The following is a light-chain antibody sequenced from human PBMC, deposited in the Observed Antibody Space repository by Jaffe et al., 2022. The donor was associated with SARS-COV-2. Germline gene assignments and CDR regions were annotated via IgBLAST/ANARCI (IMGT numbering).Light chain of an antibody. CDR3: QQYDNFPRT. Sequence: DIQMTQSPSSLSASAGDRVTITCQASQDINKYLNWYQQKPGKAPKLLIYDASNLETGVPSRFSGSGSGTDFTFTISSLQPEDIATYYCQQYDNFPRTFGPGTKVDIK. V-gene: IGKV1-33*01. J-gene: IGKJ3*01. CDR1: QDINKY. CDR2: DAS.